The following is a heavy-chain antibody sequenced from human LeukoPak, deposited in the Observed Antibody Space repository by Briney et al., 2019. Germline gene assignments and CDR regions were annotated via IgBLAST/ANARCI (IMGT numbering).Heavy chain of an antibody. J-gene: IGHJ4*02. Sequence: ASVKVSCKASGYTFTNYYIHWMRQAPGQGLEWVGIINLSAVTTRYAQKFQGRITVTRDTSTSTVYMELSSLRSEDTAVYFCAREGAAEAKNFDYWGQGTLVIVSS. V-gene: IGHV1-46*01. CDR2: INLSAVTT. D-gene: IGHD6-25*01. CDR3: AREGAAEAKNFDY. CDR1: GYTFTNYY.